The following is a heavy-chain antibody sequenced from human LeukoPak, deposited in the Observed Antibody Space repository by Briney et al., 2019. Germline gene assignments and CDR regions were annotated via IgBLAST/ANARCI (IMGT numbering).Heavy chain of an antibody. D-gene: IGHD4-17*01. Sequence: GGSLRLSCAASGFTFSSYWMNWVRQAPGKGPEWVAHIKEDGSEKYYVDSVKGRFTISRDNSKNSLYLQMNSVRTEDTAIYYCARNDVYGDSLPDYWGQGTLVTVSS. J-gene: IGHJ4*02. CDR3: ARNDVYGDSLPDY. CDR2: IKEDGSEK. CDR1: GFTFSSYW. V-gene: IGHV3-7*01.